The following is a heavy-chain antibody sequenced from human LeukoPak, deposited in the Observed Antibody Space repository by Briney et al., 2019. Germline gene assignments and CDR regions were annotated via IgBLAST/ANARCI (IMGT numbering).Heavy chain of an antibody. V-gene: IGHV5-51*01. Sequence: HGESLKISCKGSGYSFTSYWIGWVRQMPGKGLEWMGIIYPGDSDTRYSPSFQGQVTISADKSIITAYLQWSSLKASDTAMYYCARHGEQEAYDFWSGYSYYFDYWGQGTLVTVSS. D-gene: IGHD3-3*01. CDR3: ARHGEQEAYDFWSGYSYYFDY. CDR1: GYSFTSYW. CDR2: IYPGDSDT. J-gene: IGHJ4*02.